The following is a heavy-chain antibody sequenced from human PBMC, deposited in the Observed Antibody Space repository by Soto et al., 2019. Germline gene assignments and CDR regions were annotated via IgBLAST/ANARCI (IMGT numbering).Heavy chain of an antibody. CDR1: GGTFSSYA. CDR3: AREGGAIYGDPRRVFDY. D-gene: IGHD4-17*01. CDR2: IIPIFGTA. Sequence: QVQLVQSGAEVKKPGSSVKVSCKASGGTFSSYAISWVRQAPGQGLEWMGGIIPIFGTANYAQKFQGRVTITADESTSTAYVELSSLRSEDTAVYYCAREGGAIYGDPRRVFDYWGQGTLVTVSS. J-gene: IGHJ4*02. V-gene: IGHV1-69*01.